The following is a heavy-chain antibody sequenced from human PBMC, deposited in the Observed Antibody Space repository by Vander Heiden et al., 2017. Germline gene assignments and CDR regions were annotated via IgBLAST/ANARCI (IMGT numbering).Heavy chain of an antibody. CDR1: GFTFSNAW. D-gene: IGHD7-27*01. CDR3: TTAWGYYGMDV. J-gene: IGHJ6*02. V-gene: IGHV3-15*01. CDR2: IKSKTDGGTT. Sequence: VKPGGSLRLSCAASGFTFSNAWMSWVRQAPGKGLEWVGRIKSKTDGGTTDYAAPVKSRFTISRDDSKNTLYLQMNSLKTEDTAVYYCTTAWGYYGMDVWGQGTTVTVSS.